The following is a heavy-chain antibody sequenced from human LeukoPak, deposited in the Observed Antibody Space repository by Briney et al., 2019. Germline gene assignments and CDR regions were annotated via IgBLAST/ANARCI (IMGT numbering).Heavy chain of an antibody. V-gene: IGHV3-23*01. J-gene: IGHJ6*03. Sequence: GGSLRLSCAASGFTFSSYAMSWVRQAPGKGLGWVSAISGSGGSTYYADSVKGRFTISRDNSKNTLYLQMNSLRAEDTAVYYCARDRASYDFWSGYNYMDVWGKGTTVTVSS. D-gene: IGHD3-3*01. CDR1: GFTFSSYA. CDR3: ARDRASYDFWSGYNYMDV. CDR2: ISGSGGST.